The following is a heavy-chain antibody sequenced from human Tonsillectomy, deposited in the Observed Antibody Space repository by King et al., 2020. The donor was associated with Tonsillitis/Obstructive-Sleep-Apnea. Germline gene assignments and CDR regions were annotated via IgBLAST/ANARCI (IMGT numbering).Heavy chain of an antibody. CDR1: GGTFSSYA. J-gene: IGHJ4*02. D-gene: IGHD2-15*01. V-gene: IGHV1-69*01. CDR2: IIPIFGTA. Sequence: QLVQSGAEVKKPGSSLKVSCKASGGTFSSYAISWVRQAPGQGLEWMGGIIPIFGTANYAQKFQGRVTFTADESTSTAYMELSSLTSEDTAVYYCARWVGGASKFDYWGQGTLVTVSS. CDR3: ARWVGGASKFDY.